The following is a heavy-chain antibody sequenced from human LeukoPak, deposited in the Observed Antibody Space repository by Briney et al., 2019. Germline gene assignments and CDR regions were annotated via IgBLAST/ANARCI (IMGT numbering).Heavy chain of an antibody. Sequence: SETLSLTCAVYGGSFSGYYWSWIRQPPGKGLEWIGEINHSGSTNYNPSLKSRVTISVDTSKNQFSLKLSSVTAADTAVYYCARGPGSSWYNYYYYGMDVWGQGTTVTVSS. J-gene: IGHJ6*02. CDR3: ARGPGSSWYNYYYYGMDV. CDR2: INHSGST. D-gene: IGHD6-13*01. CDR1: GGSFSGYY. V-gene: IGHV4-34*01.